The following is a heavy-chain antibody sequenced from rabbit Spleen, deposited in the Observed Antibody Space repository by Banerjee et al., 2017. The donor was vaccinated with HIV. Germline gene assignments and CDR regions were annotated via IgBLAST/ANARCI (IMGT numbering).Heavy chain of an antibody. Sequence: QSLEESGGDLVKPGASLTLTCTASGFSLNSGYDMCWVRQAPGKGPEWIACIDAGSGSTYYASWAKGRFTISKTSTTVDLKMTSLTAADTATYFCARDYVDSGGLWGPGTLVTVS. CDR2: IDAGSGST. CDR3: ARDYVDSGGL. V-gene: IGHV1S40*01. J-gene: IGHJ4*01. CDR1: GFSLNSGYD. D-gene: IGHD4-2*01.